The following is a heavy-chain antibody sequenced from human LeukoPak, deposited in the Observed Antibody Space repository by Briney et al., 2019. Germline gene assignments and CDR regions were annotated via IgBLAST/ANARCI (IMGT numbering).Heavy chain of an antibody. CDR3: ARDKDRHDAFDI. Sequence: PGGSLRLSCTVSGFTVSSNSMSWVRQAPGKGLEWVSFIYSDNTHYSDSVKGRFTISRDNSKNTLYLQMNSLRAEDTAVYYCARDKDRHDAFDIWGQGTMVTASS. CDR1: GFTVSSNS. J-gene: IGHJ3*02. D-gene: IGHD2-15*01. CDR2: IYSDNT. V-gene: IGHV3-53*01.